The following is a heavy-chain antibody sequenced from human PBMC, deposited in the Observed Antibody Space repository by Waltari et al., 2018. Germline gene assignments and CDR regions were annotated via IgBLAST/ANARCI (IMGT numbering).Heavy chain of an antibody. D-gene: IGHD3-22*01. CDR3: SRAGGSGYYYASVGLDY. J-gene: IGHJ4*02. CDR2: INPNSGGT. V-gene: IGHV1-2*06. Sequence: QVQLVQSGAEVKKPGASVKVSCKASGYTFTGYYMHWVRQDPGEGLEWMGRINPNSGGTNYAQKFQGRVTMTRDTSISTADMELSRLRSDDTAVYYCSRAGGSGYYYASVGLDYWGQGTLVTVSS. CDR1: GYTFTGYY.